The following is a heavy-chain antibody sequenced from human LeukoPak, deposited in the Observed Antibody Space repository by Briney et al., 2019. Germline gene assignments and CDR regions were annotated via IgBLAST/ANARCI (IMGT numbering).Heavy chain of an antibody. CDR3: ARDEGYSSSWYGAEYFQH. V-gene: IGHV1-2*02. J-gene: IGHJ1*01. Sequence: GASVKVSCKASGYTFTGYYMHWVRQAPGQGLEWMGWINPNSGGTNYAQKLQGRVTMTRDTSISTAYMELSRLRSDDTAVYYCARDEGYSSSWYGAEYFQHWGQGTLVTVSS. D-gene: IGHD6-13*01. CDR1: GYTFTGYY. CDR2: INPNSGGT.